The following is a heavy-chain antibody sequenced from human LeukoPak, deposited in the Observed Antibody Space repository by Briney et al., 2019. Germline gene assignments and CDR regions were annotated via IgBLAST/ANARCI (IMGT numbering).Heavy chain of an antibody. V-gene: IGHV3-23*01. D-gene: IGHD3-22*01. CDR1: GFTFSSYA. CDR3: AKAPFYYDSSGYYFH. Sequence: PGGSLRLSCAASGFTFSSYAMSRVRQAPGKGLEWVSAISGSGGSTYYADSVKGRFTISRDNSKNTLYLQMNSLRAEDTAVYYCAKAPFYYDSSGYYFHWGQGTLVTVSS. CDR2: ISGSGGST. J-gene: IGHJ4*02.